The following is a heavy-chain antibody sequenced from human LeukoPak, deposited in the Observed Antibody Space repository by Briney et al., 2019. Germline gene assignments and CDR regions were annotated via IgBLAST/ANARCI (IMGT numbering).Heavy chain of an antibody. J-gene: IGHJ4*02. CDR2: ISAYNGNT. Sequence: VASVKVSCTASGYTFTSYGISWVRQAPGQGLEWMGWISAYNGNTNYARKLQGRVTMTTDTSTSTAYMELRSLRSDDTAVYYCARSEYYYDSSGYYYVRPFDYWGQGTLVTVSS. V-gene: IGHV1-18*01. D-gene: IGHD3-22*01. CDR1: GYTFTSYG. CDR3: ARSEYYYDSSGYYYVRPFDY.